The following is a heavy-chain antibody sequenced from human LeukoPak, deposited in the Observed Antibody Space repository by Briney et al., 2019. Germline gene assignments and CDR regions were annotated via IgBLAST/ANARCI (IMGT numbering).Heavy chain of an antibody. CDR2: ISGCGGST. Sequence: GGSLRLSCAASGFSLSSNAMSWVRQAPGRGLEWVSAISGCGGSTYYADSVKGRFTITRDNSKNTLYLQMNTLTAEDTAVYYCAKDSRFFMIAFGGMYYFDFWGQGTLVTVSS. J-gene: IGHJ4*02. D-gene: IGHD3-16*01. CDR3: AKDSRFFMIAFGGMYYFDF. V-gene: IGHV3-23*01. CDR1: GFSLSSNA.